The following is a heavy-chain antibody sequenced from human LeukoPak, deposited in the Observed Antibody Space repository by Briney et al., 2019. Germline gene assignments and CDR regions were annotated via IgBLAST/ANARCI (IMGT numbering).Heavy chain of an antibody. Sequence: SQTLSLTCAISGDSVSSKSASWNWIRQSPSRGLEWLGRTYYRSKWYNEYAVSVKGRITINPDTSKNQFYLQLNSVTPEDTAVYYCTRGPVWGSAWGQGTRVTVSS. CDR3: TRGPVWGSA. CDR2: TYYRSKWYN. J-gene: IGHJ5*02. V-gene: IGHV6-1*01. CDR1: GDSVSSKSAS. D-gene: IGHD7-27*01.